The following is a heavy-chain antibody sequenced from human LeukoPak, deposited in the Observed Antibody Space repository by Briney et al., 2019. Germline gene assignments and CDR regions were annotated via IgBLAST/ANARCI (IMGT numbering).Heavy chain of an antibody. CDR3: ARVPIFGVVNTNYFDY. CDR1: GYTFTSYG. CDR2: ISPYNGNT. D-gene: IGHD3-3*01. J-gene: IGHJ4*02. Sequence: ASVKVSCKASGYTFTSYGISWVRQAPGQGLEWMGWISPYNGNTNYAQKLQGRVTMTTDTSTPTAYMELRSLRSDDTAVYYCARVPIFGVVNTNYFDYWGQGTLVTVSS. V-gene: IGHV1-18*01.